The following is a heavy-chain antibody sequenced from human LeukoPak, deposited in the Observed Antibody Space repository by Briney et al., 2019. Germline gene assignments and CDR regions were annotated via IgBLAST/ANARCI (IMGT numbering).Heavy chain of an antibody. J-gene: IGHJ4*02. CDR3: AKEGSRDGYNFDY. CDR2: ISYSGST. D-gene: IGHD5-24*01. Sequence: SETLSLTCTVSGASLSSSSYYWGWIRQPPGKGLEWIGTISYSGSTYYNPSLKSRVTISVDTPKNQFSLKLNSVTAADTAVYYCAKEGSRDGYNFDYWGQGTLVTVSS. V-gene: IGHV4-39*02. CDR1: GASLSSSSYY.